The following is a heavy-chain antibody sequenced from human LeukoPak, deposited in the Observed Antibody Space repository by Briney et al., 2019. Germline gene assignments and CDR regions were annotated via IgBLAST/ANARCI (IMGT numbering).Heavy chain of an antibody. D-gene: IGHD6-19*01. CDR1: GFTFSSYA. CDR3: AKVSDTTGYSSGWDLDY. J-gene: IGHJ4*02. Sequence: GGSLRLSCAASGFTFSSYAMSWVRQAPGKGLEWVSAISGSGGSTYYADSVKGRFTISRDNSKNTLYLQMNSLRAEDTAVYYCAKVSDTTGYSSGWDLDYWGQGTLVTVSS. CDR2: ISGSGGST. V-gene: IGHV3-23*01.